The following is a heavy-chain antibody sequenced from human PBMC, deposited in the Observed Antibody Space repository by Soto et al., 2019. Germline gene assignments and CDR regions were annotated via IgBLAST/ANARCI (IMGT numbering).Heavy chain of an antibody. CDR1: GFTFSNAW. Sequence: EVQLVESGGGLVKPGGSLRLSCAASGFTFSNAWMNWVRQAPGKGLEWVGRIKSKTDGGTTDYAAPVKGRFTISRDDSKNTLYLQMNSLKTEDTAVYYRTTGLPQLYYYYYYGMDVWGQGTTVTVSS. CDR3: TTGLPQLYYYYYYGMDV. D-gene: IGHD2-2*01. CDR2: IKSKTDGGTT. V-gene: IGHV3-15*07. J-gene: IGHJ6*02.